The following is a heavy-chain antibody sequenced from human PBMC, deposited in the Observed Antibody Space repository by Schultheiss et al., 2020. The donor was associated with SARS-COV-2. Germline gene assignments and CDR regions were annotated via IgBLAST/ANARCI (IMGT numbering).Heavy chain of an antibody. D-gene: IGHD6-19*01. V-gene: IGHV3-30*01. Sequence: GGSLRLSCAASGFTFSSYAMHWVRQAPGKGLEWVAVISYDGSNKYYADSVKGRFTISRDNSKNTLYLQMNSLRAEDTAVYYCASPSGSRGPYFDLWGRGTRVTVSS. CDR3: ASPSGSRGPYFDL. CDR1: GFTFSSYA. J-gene: IGHJ2*01. CDR2: ISYDGSNK.